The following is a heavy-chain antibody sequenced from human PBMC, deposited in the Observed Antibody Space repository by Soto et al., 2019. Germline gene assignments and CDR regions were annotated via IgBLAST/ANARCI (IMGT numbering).Heavy chain of an antibody. J-gene: IGHJ4*02. V-gene: IGHV4-61*01. D-gene: IGHD5-12*01. Sequence: QVQLQESGPGLVKPSETLSLTCTVSGVPVSSGSNHWSWIRQPPGKGLEWIGYISHSGNTDYSSSLESRAIISIDTSNNQFSLKLSSLTAADTAVYYCARDVSDSGWLDCWGQGTLVTVSS. CDR1: GVPVSSGSNH. CDR3: ARDVSDSGWLDC. CDR2: ISHSGNT.